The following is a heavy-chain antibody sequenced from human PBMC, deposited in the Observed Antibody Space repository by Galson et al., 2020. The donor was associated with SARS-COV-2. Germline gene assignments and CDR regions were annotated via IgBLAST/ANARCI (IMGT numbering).Heavy chain of an antibody. V-gene: IGHV3-48*02. D-gene: IGHD3-16*01. CDR3: ARGGDYVSYYYGMDV. Sequence: GESLKISCAASGFTFSSYSMNWVRQAPGKGLEWVLYISSSSSTIYYADSVKGRFTISRDNAKNSLYLQMNSLRDEDTAVYYCARGGDYVSYYYGMDVWGQGTTVTVSS. J-gene: IGHJ6*02. CDR1: GFTFSSYS. CDR2: ISSSSSTI.